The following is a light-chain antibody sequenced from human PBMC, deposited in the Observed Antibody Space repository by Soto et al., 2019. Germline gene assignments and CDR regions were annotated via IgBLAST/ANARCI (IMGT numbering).Light chain of an antibody. CDR3: NSYSSSSTLV. CDR2: DVS. V-gene: IGLV2-14*03. CDR1: SSYVGDYDY. Sequence: QSALTQPASVSGSPGQSITISCTGTSSYVGDYDYVSWYQHHPGKAPKLMIYDVSNRPSGVSTRFSGSKSGNTASLTISGLQAEDEADYFCNSYSSSSTLVFGSGTKLTVL. J-gene: IGLJ1*01.